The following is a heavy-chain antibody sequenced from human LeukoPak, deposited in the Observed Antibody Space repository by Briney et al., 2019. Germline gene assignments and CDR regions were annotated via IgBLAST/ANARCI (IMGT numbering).Heavy chain of an antibody. V-gene: IGHV1-2*02. Sequence: ASVKVSCKASGGTFSSYAISWVRQAPGQGLEWMGGIIPNSGGTNYAQKFQGRVTMTRDTSISTAYMELSRLRSDDTAVYYCARAGGSGSYCDYWGQGTLVTVSS. CDR1: GGTFSSYA. D-gene: IGHD3-10*01. J-gene: IGHJ4*02. CDR2: IIPNSGGT. CDR3: ARAGGSGSYCDY.